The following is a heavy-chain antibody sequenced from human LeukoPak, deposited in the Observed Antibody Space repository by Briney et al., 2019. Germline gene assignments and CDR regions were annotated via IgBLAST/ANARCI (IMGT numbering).Heavy chain of an antibody. Sequence: GGSLRLSCAASGFTFSSYSMNWVRQAPGKGLEWASSISSSSSYIYYADSVKGRFTISRDNAKNSLYLQMNSLRAEDTAVYYCARGEDDIVVVPAAIYPFYYYYGMDVWGQGTTVTVSS. D-gene: IGHD2-2*01. CDR1: GFTFSSYS. CDR2: ISSSSSYI. J-gene: IGHJ6*02. V-gene: IGHV3-21*01. CDR3: ARGEDDIVVVPAAIYPFYYYYGMDV.